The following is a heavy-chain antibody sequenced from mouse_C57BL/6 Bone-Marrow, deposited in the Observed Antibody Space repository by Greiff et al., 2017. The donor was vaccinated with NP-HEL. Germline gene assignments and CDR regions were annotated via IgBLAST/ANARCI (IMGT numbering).Heavy chain of an antibody. V-gene: IGHV1-64*01. J-gene: IGHJ2*01. CDR2: IHPNSGST. CDR3: AWHYYGSLDY. D-gene: IGHD1-1*01. CDR1: GYTFTSYW. Sequence: QVQLQQSGAELVKPGASVKLSCKASGYTFTSYWMHWVKQRPGQGLEWIGMIHPNSGSTNYNEKFKSKATLTVDKSSSTAYMQLSSLTSEDSAVYYCAWHYYGSLDYWGQGTTLTVSS.